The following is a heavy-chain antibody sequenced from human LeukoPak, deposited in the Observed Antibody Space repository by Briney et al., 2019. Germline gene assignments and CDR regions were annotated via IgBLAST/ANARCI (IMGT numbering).Heavy chain of an antibody. CDR3: ARGRYYYDSSGYPDAFDI. CDR1: GFTFGSYW. Sequence: SGGSLRLSCAASGFTFGSYWMSLVRQAPGKGLEWVANIKQDGSEKYYVDSVKGRFTISRDNAKNSLYLQMNSLRAEDTAVYYCARGRYYYDSSGYPDAFDIWGQGTMVTVSS. D-gene: IGHD3-22*01. V-gene: IGHV3-7*01. CDR2: IKQDGSEK. J-gene: IGHJ3*02.